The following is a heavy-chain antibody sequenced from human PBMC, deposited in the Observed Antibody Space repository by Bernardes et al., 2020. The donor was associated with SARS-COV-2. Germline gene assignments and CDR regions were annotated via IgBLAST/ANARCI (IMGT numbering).Heavy chain of an antibody. Sequence: GESLKISCKGSGYSFANYWIGWVRQMPGQGLEWMGILYPTDSDTRYSPSFQGQVTISADKSITTAYLQWSSLKASDTAMYYCARLNGDYVVDYWGQGTLITVSS. D-gene: IGHD4-17*01. CDR2: LYPTDSDT. CDR1: GYSFANYW. V-gene: IGHV5-51*01. J-gene: IGHJ4*02. CDR3: ARLNGDYVVDY.